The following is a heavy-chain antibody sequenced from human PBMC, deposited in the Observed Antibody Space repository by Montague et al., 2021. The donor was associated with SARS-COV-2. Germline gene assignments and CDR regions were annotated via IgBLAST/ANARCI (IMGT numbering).Heavy chain of an antibody. V-gene: IGHV4-34*01. D-gene: IGHD2-2*01. CDR3: ARGYCSSTTCYRSLHY. CDR1: RGSFSGYY. J-gene: IGHJ4*02. CDR2: INHSGGV. Sequence: SETLSLTCTVHRGSFSGYYWTWIRQPPGKGLEWIGEINHSGGVNXNPSLKSRVTISVDTSKNHFSLKLRSATAADTAIYYCARGYCSSTTCYRSLHYWGQGTLVAVSS.